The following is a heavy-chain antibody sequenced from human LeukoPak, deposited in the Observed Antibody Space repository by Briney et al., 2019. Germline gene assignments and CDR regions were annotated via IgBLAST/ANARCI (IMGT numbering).Heavy chain of an antibody. J-gene: IGHJ4*02. CDR1: GGSISTYY. Sequence: SETLSLTCTVSGGSISTYYWSWIRQPPGKGLEWIAYIYYSGSTNYNPSLKSRVTISVDTSKNQLSLKLSSVTPADTAVYYCARHWETSSWYVDYWGQGTLVTVSS. CDR2: IYYSGST. V-gene: IGHV4-59*08. CDR3: ARHWETSSWYVDY. D-gene: IGHD6-13*01.